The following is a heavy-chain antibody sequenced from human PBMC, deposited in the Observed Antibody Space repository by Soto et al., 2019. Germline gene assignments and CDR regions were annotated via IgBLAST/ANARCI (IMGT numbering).Heavy chain of an antibody. V-gene: IGHV4-39*01. Sequence: QVQLQESGPGLLKPLETLSLTCTVSGVSLNSGHYYWVWIRQAPGKALAWIARIYYDASTYYNPSLRSRVTISADKPKNQFSLTLKSVTAADTAVYYCGKVLIGATRHTDVESWGQGALVTVSS. D-gene: IGHD2-15*01. CDR2: IYYDAST. CDR3: GKVLIGATRHTDVES. J-gene: IGHJ4*02. CDR1: GVSLNSGHYY.